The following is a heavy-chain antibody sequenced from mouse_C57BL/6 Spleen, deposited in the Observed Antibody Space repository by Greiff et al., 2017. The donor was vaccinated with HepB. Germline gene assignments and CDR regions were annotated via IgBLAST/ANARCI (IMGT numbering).Heavy chain of an antibody. CDR1: GYTFTSYW. CDR2: INPSNGGT. CDR3: ARFLNWVGFFDY. Sequence: VQLQQSGTELVKPGASVKLSCKASGYTFTSYWMHWVKQRPGQGLEWIGNINPSNGGTNYNEKFKSKATLTVDKSSSTAYMQLSSLTSEDSAVYYCARFLNWVGFFDYWGQGTTLTVSS. D-gene: IGHD4-1*01. J-gene: IGHJ2*01. V-gene: IGHV1-53*01.